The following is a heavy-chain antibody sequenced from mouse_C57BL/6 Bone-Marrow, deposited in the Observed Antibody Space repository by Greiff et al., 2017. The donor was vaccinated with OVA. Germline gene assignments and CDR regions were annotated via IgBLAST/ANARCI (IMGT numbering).Heavy chain of an antibody. J-gene: IGHJ2*01. D-gene: IGHD2-13*01. V-gene: IGHV5-4*01. CDR3: ARDALTFFDY. CDR2: ISDGGSYT. Sequence: EVKLVESGGGLVKPGGSLKLSCAASGFTFSSYAMSWVRQTPEKRLEWVATISDGGSYTYYPDNVKGRFTISRDNAKNNLYLQMSHLKSEDTAMYYCARDALTFFDYWGQGTTLTVSS. CDR1: GFTFSSYA.